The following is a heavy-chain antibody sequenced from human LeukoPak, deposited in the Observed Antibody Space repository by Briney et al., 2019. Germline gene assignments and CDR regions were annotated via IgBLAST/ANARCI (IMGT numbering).Heavy chain of an antibody. CDR3: AREPNSYSSSWYNSIVEGNWFDP. J-gene: IGHJ5*02. Sequence: SETLSLTCTVSGGSISSSSYYWSWIRQPAGKGLEWIGRIYTSGSTNYNPSLKSRVTMSVDTSKNQFSLKLSSVAAADTAVYYCAREPNSYSSSWYNSIVEGNWFDPWGQGTLVTVSS. CDR2: IYTSGST. D-gene: IGHD6-13*01. CDR1: GGSISSSSYY. V-gene: IGHV4-61*02.